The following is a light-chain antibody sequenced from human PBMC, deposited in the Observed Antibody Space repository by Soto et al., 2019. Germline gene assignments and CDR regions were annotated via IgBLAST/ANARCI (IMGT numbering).Light chain of an antibody. Sequence: DIQMTQSPSTLSGSVGDRVTITCRASQTISSWLAWYQQKPGKAPKLLIYKASTLKSGVPSRFSGSGSGTEFTLTISSLQPDDFATYYCQHYNSYSEAFGQGPKADIK. CDR3: QHYNSYSEA. CDR2: KAS. CDR1: QTISSW. J-gene: IGKJ1*01. V-gene: IGKV1-5*03.